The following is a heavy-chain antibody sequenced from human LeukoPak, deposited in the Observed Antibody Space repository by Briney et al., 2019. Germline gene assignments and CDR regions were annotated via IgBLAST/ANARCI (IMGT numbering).Heavy chain of an antibody. CDR2: IYSGGST. J-gene: IGHJ3*02. Sequence: GGSLRLSCAASGFTVSSNYMSWVRQAPGKGLEWVSVIYSGGSTYYADSVKGRFTISRDNSKNTLYLQMNSLRAEDTAVYYCAKEAPNYDILTGYYSTNAFDIWGQGTMVTVSS. V-gene: IGHV3-53*01. CDR3: AKEAPNYDILTGYYSTNAFDI. D-gene: IGHD3-9*01. CDR1: GFTVSSNY.